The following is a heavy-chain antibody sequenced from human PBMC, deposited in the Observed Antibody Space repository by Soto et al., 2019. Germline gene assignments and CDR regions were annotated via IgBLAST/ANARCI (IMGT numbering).Heavy chain of an antibody. Sequence: SETLSLTCTVSGGSISSSSYYWGWIRQPPGKGLEWIGSIYYSGSTYYNPSLKSRVTISVDASKNQFSLKLSSVTAADTAVYYCAVGDYYGSGSYRGDYWGQGTLVTVSS. D-gene: IGHD3-10*01. V-gene: IGHV4-39*01. CDR3: AVGDYYGSGSYRGDY. CDR2: IYYSGST. CDR1: GGSISSSSYY. J-gene: IGHJ4*02.